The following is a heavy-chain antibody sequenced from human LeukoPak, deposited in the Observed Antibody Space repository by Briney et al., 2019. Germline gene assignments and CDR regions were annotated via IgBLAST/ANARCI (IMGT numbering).Heavy chain of an antibody. CDR2: ISGSGGST. V-gene: IGHV3-23*01. CDR1: GFTFNNYA. CDR3: AKDRGVIVPAGMAT. D-gene: IGHD2-2*01. Sequence: GGSLRLSCAASGFTFNNYAMSWVRQAPGKGLEWVSVISGSGGSTYYADSVKGRFTISRDNSKNTLYLQMNSLRAEETAVYYCAKDRGVIVPAGMATWGQGTLATVSS. J-gene: IGHJ5*02.